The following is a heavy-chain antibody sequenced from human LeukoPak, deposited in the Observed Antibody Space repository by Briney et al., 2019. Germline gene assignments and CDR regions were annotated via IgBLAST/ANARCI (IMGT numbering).Heavy chain of an antibody. CDR2: IFPSGGEI. V-gene: IGHV3-23*01. CDR1: GFTLSSYA. CDR3: ATYRQVLLPFES. D-gene: IGHD2-8*02. J-gene: IGHJ4*02. Sequence: GGSLRLSCAASGFTLSSYAMSWVRQPPGKGLEWVSSIFPSGGEIHYADSVRGRFTISRDNSKSTLSLQMNSLRAEDTAIYYCATYRQVLLPFESWGQGTLVTVSS.